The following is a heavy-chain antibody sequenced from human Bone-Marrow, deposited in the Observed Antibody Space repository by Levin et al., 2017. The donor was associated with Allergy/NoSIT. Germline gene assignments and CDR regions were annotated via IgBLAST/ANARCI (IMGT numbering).Heavy chain of an antibody. CDR3: VSRSGSFVAH. J-gene: IGHJ4*01. CDR1: GFSLVNYW. CDR2: IDNYGSTT. Sequence: GGSLRLSCAASGFSLVNYWIHWVRQAPAKGLVWVSRIDNYGSTTGYADPVKGRFTISRDNAKNIVYLQMNSLRVEDTAVYYCVSRSGSFVAHWGHGTLVTVSS. V-gene: IGHV3-74*01. D-gene: IGHD1-26*01.